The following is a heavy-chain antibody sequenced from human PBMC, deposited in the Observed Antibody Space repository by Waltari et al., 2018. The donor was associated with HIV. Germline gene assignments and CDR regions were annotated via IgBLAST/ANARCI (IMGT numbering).Heavy chain of an antibody. D-gene: IGHD3-22*01. Sequence: QVQLQESGPGLVKPSETLSLTCTVSGGSISSYYWSWIRQPAGKGLEWIGRIYTRGSTNYTPSLRSRVTMSVDTSKNQFSLKLSSVTAADTAVYYCARSLGDSSGSYYFDYWGQGTLVTVSS. V-gene: IGHV4-4*07. CDR3: ARSLGDSSGSYYFDY. J-gene: IGHJ4*02. CDR2: IYTRGST. CDR1: GGSISSYY.